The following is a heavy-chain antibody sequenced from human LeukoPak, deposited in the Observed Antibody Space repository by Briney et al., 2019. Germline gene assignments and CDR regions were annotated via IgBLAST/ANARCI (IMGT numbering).Heavy chain of an antibody. CDR2: ISSSSSYI. V-gene: IGHV3-21*04. J-gene: IGHJ4*02. CDR1: EFTFSSYS. D-gene: IGHD3-10*01. Sequence: GGSLRLSCAASEFTFSSYSMNWVRQAPGKGLEWVSSISSSSSYIYYADSVKGRFTISRDNAKNSLYLQMNSLRAEDTALYYCAKTYGSGSYRYFDYWGQGTLVTVSS. CDR3: AKTYGSGSYRYFDY.